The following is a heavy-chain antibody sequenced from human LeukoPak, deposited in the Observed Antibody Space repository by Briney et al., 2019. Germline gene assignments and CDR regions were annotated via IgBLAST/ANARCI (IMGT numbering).Heavy chain of an antibody. Sequence: ASVKVSCKASGYTFTSYGISWVRQAPGQGLEWMEWISAYNGNTNYAQKLQGRVTMTTDTSTSTAYMELRSLRSDDTAVYYCARDVPLNKWLLQNWFDPWGQGTLVTVSS. D-gene: IGHD3-22*01. CDR2: ISAYNGNT. CDR3: ARDVPLNKWLLQNWFDP. V-gene: IGHV1-18*01. J-gene: IGHJ5*02. CDR1: GYTFTSYG.